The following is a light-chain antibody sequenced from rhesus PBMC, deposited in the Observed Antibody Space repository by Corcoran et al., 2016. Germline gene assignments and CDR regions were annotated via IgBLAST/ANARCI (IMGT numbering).Light chain of an antibody. CDR3: QQHNSYPFT. CDR1: QGISKY. CDR2: DAS. J-gene: IGKJ3*01. V-gene: IGKV1-25*01. Sequence: DIQMTQSPSSLSASVGDTVTITCQASQGISKYLAWYQQKPGRSPQFLILDASTLQSGVPSRFSGSGSGTVFSLTISSLQPEDFATYYCQQHNSYPFTFGPGTKLDI.